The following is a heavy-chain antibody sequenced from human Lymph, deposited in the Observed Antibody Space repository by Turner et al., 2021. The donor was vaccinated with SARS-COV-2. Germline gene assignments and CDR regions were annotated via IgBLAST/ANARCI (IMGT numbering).Heavy chain of an antibody. CDR1: GRIVSRNY. V-gene: IGHV3-53*02. J-gene: IGHJ6*02. CDR2: IYSGGTT. D-gene: IGHD6-13*01. Sequence: EVQLVETGGCLIQPGGSLSFSCAASGRIVSRNYMNWGRQAPGKGRVWVTVIYSGGTTYYADSVKGRFTISRDNSKNTLYLQMTSLRVEDTAVYYCARDLGTYGMDVWGQGTTVTVSS. CDR3: ARDLGTYGMDV.